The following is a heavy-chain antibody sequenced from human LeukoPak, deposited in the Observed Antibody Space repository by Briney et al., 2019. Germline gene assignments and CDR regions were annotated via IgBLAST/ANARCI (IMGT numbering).Heavy chain of an antibody. D-gene: IGHD6-19*01. V-gene: IGHV1-69*13. CDR3: ARDSAIAVADRGWFDP. CDR2: IIPIFGTA. J-gene: IGHJ5*02. CDR1: GGTFSSYA. Sequence: SVKVSCKASGGTFSSYAISWVRQAPGQGLEWMGGIIPIFGTANYAQKFQGRVTITADESTSTAYMELSSLRSEDTAVYYCARDSAIAVADRGWFDPWGQGTLVTVSS.